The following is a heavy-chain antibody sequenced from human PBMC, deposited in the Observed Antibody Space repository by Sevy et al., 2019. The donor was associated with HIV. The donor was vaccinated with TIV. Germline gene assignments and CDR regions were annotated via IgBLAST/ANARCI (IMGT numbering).Heavy chain of an antibody. D-gene: IGHD5-18*01. J-gene: IGHJ4*02. CDR3: ARSRRDTAMVMDY. CDR1: GGTFSSYA. V-gene: IGHV1-69*13. Sequence: ASLKVSCKASGGTFSSYAISWMRQAPGQGLEWMGGIIPIFGTANYAQKFQGRVTITADESTSTAYMELSSLRSEDTAVYYCARSRRDTAMVMDYWGQGTLVTVSS. CDR2: IIPIFGTA.